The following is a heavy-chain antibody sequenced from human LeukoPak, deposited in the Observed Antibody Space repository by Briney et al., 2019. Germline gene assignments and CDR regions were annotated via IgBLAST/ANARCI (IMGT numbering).Heavy chain of an antibody. V-gene: IGHV3-30-3*01. D-gene: IGHD3-10*01. CDR1: GFTFTNYV. CDR3: AREGYYGSGSPPSLYFDY. Sequence: GGSLRLSCAASGFTFTNYVIHWVRQAPGKGLEWVAVTSSELNVKLYADSVKGRFTISRDNSRSTLYLQMNSLRPQDTAIYYCAREGYYGSGSPPSLYFDYWGQGTLVTVSS. J-gene: IGHJ4*02. CDR2: TSSELNVK.